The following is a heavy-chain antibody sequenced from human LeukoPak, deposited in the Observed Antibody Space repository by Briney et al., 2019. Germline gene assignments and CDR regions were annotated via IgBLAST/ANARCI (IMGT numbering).Heavy chain of an antibody. D-gene: IGHD3-3*01. J-gene: IGHJ1*01. V-gene: IGHV3-7*01. CDR1: GFTFSSYW. Sequence: PGGSLRLSCAASGFTFSSYWMSGVRQAPGKGLEWVANIKQDGSEKYYVDSVKGRFTISRDNAKNSLYLQMNSLRAEDTAVYYCARDRFAYYDFWSGYSNAEYFQHWGQGTLVTVSS. CDR3: ARDRFAYYDFWSGYSNAEYFQH. CDR2: IKQDGSEK.